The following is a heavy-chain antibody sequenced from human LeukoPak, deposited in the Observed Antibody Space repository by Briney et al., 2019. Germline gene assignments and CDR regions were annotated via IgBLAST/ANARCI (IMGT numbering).Heavy chain of an antibody. D-gene: IGHD2-21*02. V-gene: IGHV4-39*01. CDR2: IYYSGNT. CDR1: GGSISSRSHY. J-gene: IGHJ4*02. CDR3: ARVAVVTWGYYFDY. Sequence: SETLSLTCTVSGGSISSRSHYWAWVRQPPGKGLKWIGSIYYSGNTYYNPSLKSRVTISVDPSKNQFSLKLYSVTAADTSVFYCARVAVVTWGYYFDYWGQGSLFTVSS.